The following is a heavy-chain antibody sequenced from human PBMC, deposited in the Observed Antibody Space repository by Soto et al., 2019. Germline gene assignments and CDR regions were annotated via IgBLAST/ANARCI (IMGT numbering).Heavy chain of an antibody. Sequence: GGSLRLSCAASGFTFSSYAMSWVRQAPGKGLEWVSAISGSGGSTYYADSVKGRFTISRDNSKNTLYLQMNSLRAEDTAVYYCAKVRQSGSGWYGPYYFDYWGQGTLVTVSS. V-gene: IGHV3-23*01. CDR1: GFTFSSYA. D-gene: IGHD6-19*01. CDR2: ISGSGGST. CDR3: AKVRQSGSGWYGPYYFDY. J-gene: IGHJ4*02.